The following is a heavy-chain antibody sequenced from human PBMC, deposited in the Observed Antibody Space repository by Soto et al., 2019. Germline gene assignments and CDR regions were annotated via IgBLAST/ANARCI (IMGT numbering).Heavy chain of an antibody. CDR1: GDSISSGGYY. CDR3: ATMGTPATGLYFFDY. J-gene: IGHJ4*02. D-gene: IGHD2-15*01. CDR2: IYYSGST. V-gene: IGHV4-31*03. Sequence: SETLSLTCTVSGDSISSGGYYWSWIRQHPGKGLEWIGYIYYSGSTYYNPSLKSRVTISVDTSKNQFSLKLSFVTAADTAVYYCATMGTPATGLYFFDYWGQGSLVTVSS.